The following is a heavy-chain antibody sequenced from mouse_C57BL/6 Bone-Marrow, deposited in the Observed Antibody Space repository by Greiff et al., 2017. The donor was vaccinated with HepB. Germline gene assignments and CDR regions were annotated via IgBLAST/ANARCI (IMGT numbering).Heavy chain of an antibody. V-gene: IGHV2-6-1*01. CDR2: IWSDGST. D-gene: IGHD3-2*02. CDR1: GFSFTSYG. CDR3: ARHSSGYYYFDY. Sequence: VKLQESGPGLVAPSQSLSITCTVSGFSFTSYGVHWVRQPPGKGLEWLVVIWSDGSTTYNSALKSRLSISKDNSKSQVFLKMNSLQTDDTAMYYCARHSSGYYYFDYWGQGTTLTVSA. J-gene: IGHJ2*01.